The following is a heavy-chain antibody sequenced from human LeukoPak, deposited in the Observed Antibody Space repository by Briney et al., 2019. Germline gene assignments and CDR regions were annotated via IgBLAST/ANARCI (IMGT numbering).Heavy chain of an antibody. CDR2: ISASGGGT. Sequence: PGGSLRLSCAAPVVTFSGDVASSVRQAPGKGLEWVSSISASGGGTVYADSVKGRVTISRDNSKNTLYLQMNSLRAEDTAVYSCAKNLLGSETYSWYFDLWGRGTLVTVSS. V-gene: IGHV3-23*01. CDR3: AKNLLGSETYSWYFDL. CDR1: VVTFSGDV. D-gene: IGHD2-21*01. J-gene: IGHJ2*01.